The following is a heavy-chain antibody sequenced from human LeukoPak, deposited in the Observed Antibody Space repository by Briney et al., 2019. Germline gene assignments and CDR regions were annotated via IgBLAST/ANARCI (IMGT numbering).Heavy chain of an antibody. V-gene: IGHV1-18*01. J-gene: IGHJ4*02. D-gene: IGHD3-22*01. CDR2: ISAYNGNT. Sequence: GASVKVSCKASGYTFTSYGISWVRQAPGQGLEWMGWISAYNGNTNYAQKLQGRVTTTTDTSTSTAYMELRSLRSDDTAVYYCARDDEDGYYDSSGYYYNYYWGQGTLVTVSS. CDR3: ARDDEDGYYDSSGYYYNYY. CDR1: GYTFTSYG.